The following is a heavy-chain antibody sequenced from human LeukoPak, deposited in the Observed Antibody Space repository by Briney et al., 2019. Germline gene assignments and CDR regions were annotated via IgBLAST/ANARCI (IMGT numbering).Heavy chain of an antibody. D-gene: IGHD3-16*02. Sequence: PSETLSLTCAVYGGSFSGYYWSWIRQPPGKGLEWIGEINHSGSTNYNPSLKSRVTISVDTSKNQFSLKLSSVTAADTAVYYCARASGYDYIWGSYRQNWFDPWGQGTLVTVSS. CDR1: GGSFSGYY. V-gene: IGHV4-34*01. J-gene: IGHJ5*02. CDR2: INHSGST. CDR3: ARASGYDYIWGSYRQNWFDP.